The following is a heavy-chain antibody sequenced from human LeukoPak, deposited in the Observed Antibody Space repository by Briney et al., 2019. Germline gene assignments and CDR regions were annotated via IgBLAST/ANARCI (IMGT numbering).Heavy chain of an antibody. D-gene: IGHD6-13*01. Sequence: GGSLRLSCAASGFTFDDYAMHWVRQAPGKGLEWVSGISWNSGSIGYADSVKGRFTISRDNAKYSLYLQMNSLRAEDTALYYCAKGAVVYSSPMDYWGQGTLVTVSS. CDR2: ISWNSGSI. CDR3: AKGAVVYSSPMDY. V-gene: IGHV3-9*01. J-gene: IGHJ4*02. CDR1: GFTFDDYA.